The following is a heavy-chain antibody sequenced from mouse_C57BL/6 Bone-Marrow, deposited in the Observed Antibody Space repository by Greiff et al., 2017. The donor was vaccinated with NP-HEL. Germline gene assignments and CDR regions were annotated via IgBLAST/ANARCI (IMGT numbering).Heavy chain of an antibody. Sequence: VHVKQSGAELVRPGASVKLSCTASGFNIKDDYMHWVKQRPEQGLEWIGWIDPENGDTEYASKFQGKATITADTSSNTAYLQLSSLTSEDTAVYYCTTAYYYGTPYAMDYWGQGTSVTVSS. V-gene: IGHV14-4*01. J-gene: IGHJ4*01. CDR1: GFNIKDDY. CDR3: TTAYYYGTPYAMDY. CDR2: IDPENGDT. D-gene: IGHD1-1*01.